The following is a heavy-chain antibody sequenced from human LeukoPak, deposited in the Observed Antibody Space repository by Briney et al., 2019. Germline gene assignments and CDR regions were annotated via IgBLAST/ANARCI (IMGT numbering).Heavy chain of an antibody. J-gene: IGHJ6*03. V-gene: IGHV4-38-2*01. Sequence: SETLSLTCAVSGYSISSGYYWGWIRQPPGKGLEWIGEINHSGSTNYNPSLKSRVTISVDTSKNQFSLKLSSVTAADTAVYYCARGRQSGAGRYDFWSGYYYYMDVWGKGTTVTVSS. CDR3: ARGRQSGAGRYDFWSGYYYYMDV. CDR2: INHSGST. CDR1: GYSISSGYY. D-gene: IGHD3-3*01.